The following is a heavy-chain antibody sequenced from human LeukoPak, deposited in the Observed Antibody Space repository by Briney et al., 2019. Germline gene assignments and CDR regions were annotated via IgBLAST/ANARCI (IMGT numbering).Heavy chain of an antibody. Sequence: SQTLSLTCAISGDTVYSNIAAWNWITQSPSRGREWLVRTYYRSKWNNDYAVSVKSRISINPDTSKNQFFLQLNSVTTEDTAVYYCARDLCSGGSCYWRFDYWGQGTLVTVPS. CDR2: TYYRSKWNN. CDR1: GDTVYSNIAA. CDR3: ARDLCSGGSCYWRFDY. J-gene: IGHJ4*02. V-gene: IGHV6-1*01. D-gene: IGHD2-15*01.